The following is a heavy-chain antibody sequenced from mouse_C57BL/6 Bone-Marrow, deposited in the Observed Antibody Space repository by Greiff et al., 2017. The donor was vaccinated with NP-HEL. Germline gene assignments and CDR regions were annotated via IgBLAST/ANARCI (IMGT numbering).Heavy chain of an antibody. V-gene: IGHV1-64*01. CDR2: IHPNSGST. D-gene: IGHD6-2*01. Sequence: VQLQQPGAELVKPGASVKLSCKASGYTFTSYWMHWVKQRPGQGLEWIGMIHPNSGSTNYNEKFKSKATLTVDKSTSTAYMQLSSLTSEDSAVYYGARYLSWLAYWGQGTLVTVSA. CDR1: GYTFTSYW. CDR3: ARYLSWLAY. J-gene: IGHJ3*01.